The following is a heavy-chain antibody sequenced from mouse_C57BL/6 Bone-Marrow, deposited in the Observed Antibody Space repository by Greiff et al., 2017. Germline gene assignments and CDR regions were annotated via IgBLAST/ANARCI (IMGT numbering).Heavy chain of an antibody. CDR1: GYTFTSYW. D-gene: IGHD1-1*01. J-gene: IGHJ2*01. CDR3: ARPTVVEDYFDY. CDR2: IDPSDSYT. Sequence: QVQLKQPGAELVRPGTSVKLSCKASGYTFTSYWMHWVKQRPGQGLEWIGVIDPSDSYTNYNQKFKGKATLTVDTSSSTAYMQLSSLTSEDSAFYFCARPTVVEDYFDYWGQGTTLTVSS. V-gene: IGHV1-59*01.